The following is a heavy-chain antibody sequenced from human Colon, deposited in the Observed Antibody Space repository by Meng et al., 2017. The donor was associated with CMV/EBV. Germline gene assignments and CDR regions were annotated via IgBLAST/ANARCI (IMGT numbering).Heavy chain of an antibody. CDR1: GFTFSSYQ. CDR3: ARHLIPPGNYDILTGYLDV. V-gene: IGHV3-48*03. Sequence: GESLKISCAASGFTFSSYQMSWVRQAPGKGLEWISYIGSVSSSRHYADSVRGRFTISRDNAKNSLYLQMNSLTAEDTAVYYCARHLIPPGNYDILTGYLDVWGQGTTVNVSS. CDR2: IGSVSSSR. D-gene: IGHD3-9*01. J-gene: IGHJ6*02.